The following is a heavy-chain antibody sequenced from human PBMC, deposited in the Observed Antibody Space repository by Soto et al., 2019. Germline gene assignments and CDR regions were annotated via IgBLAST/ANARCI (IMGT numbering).Heavy chain of an antibody. J-gene: IGHJ6*02. V-gene: IGHV1-69*13. CDR3: ATQQGANYYYGMDV. CDR2: IIPIFGTA. D-gene: IGHD5-12*01. Sequence: ASVKVSCKASGGTFSSYAISWVRQAPGQGLEWMGGIIPIFGTANYAQKFQGRVTITADESTSTAYMELSSLRSEDTAVYYCATQQGANYYYGMDVWGQGTTVTVS. CDR1: GGTFSSYA.